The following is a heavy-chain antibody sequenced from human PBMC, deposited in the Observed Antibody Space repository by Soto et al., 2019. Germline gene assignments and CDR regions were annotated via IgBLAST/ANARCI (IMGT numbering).Heavy chain of an antibody. CDR2: INQSGTT. CDR3: ARDIITVIGGEIYYYFGMYV. Sequence: VDLHQWGAGVLRPSETLSLTCAVNGGSFREYYWSWLRQPPGKGLEGIAEINQSGTTHYNPSLKRRINIALDTSKYQFSLNLTSVCAADTATYYCARDIITVIGGEIYYYFGMYVWGQGTKVTVSS. V-gene: IGHV4-34*01. CDR1: GGSFREYY. D-gene: IGHD3-10*01. J-gene: IGHJ6*01.